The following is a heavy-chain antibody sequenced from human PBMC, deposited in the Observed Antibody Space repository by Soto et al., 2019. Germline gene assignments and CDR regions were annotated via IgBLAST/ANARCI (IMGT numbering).Heavy chain of an antibody. V-gene: IGHV1-18*01. D-gene: IGHD3-3*01. Sequence: ASVKVSCKASGYTFTSYCISWVREAPGQWLEWMGWISAYNGNTNYAQKLQGRVTMTTDTSTSTAYMELRSLRSDDTAVYSCARARDFWSGYYAKGAFDICGQGTMVTV. CDR1: GYTFTSYC. CDR3: ARARDFWSGYYAKGAFDI. J-gene: IGHJ3*02. CDR2: ISAYNGNT.